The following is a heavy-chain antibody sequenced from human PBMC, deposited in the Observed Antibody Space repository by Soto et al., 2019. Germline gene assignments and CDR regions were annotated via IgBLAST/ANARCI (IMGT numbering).Heavy chain of an antibody. J-gene: IGHJ4*02. CDR3: ARRGHSSSSVIGEIEYYFDY. V-gene: IGHV5-51*01. CDR1: GYRFTNYW. CDR2: IYPGDSAT. Sequence: GESLKISCKGSGYRFTNYWIGWLRQMPGKGLEWMGSIYPGDSATRDSPSFQGQVTFSADKSISTAYMQWSSLKASDTAMYYCARRGHSSSSVIGEIEYYFDYWGQGTLVTVSS. D-gene: IGHD6-6*01.